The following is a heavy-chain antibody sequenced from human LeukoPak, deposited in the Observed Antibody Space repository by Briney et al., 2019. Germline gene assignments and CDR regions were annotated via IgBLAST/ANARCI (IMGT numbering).Heavy chain of an antibody. CDR3: ARGATYYDFWSGYYPIDYYYYYMDV. CDR1: GYTFTSYD. Sequence: VASVKVSCKASGYTFTSYDINWVRQGTGQGLEWMGWMNPNSGNTGYAQKFQGRVTITRNTSISTAYMELSSLRSEDAAVYYCARGATYYDFWSGYYPIDYYYYYMDVWGKGTTVTVSS. CDR2: MNPNSGNT. J-gene: IGHJ6*03. D-gene: IGHD3-3*01. V-gene: IGHV1-8*03.